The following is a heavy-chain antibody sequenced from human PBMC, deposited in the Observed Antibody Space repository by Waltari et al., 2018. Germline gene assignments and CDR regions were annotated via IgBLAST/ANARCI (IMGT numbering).Heavy chain of an antibody. J-gene: IGHJ3*02. CDR3: ARVIKAAGILWPDAFDI. CDR1: GGSMSTSNFY. V-gene: IGHV4-39*01. D-gene: IGHD2-21*01. CDR2: IYYRGSS. Sequence: QLQLQESGPGLVKRSETLSLTCTVSGGSMSTSNFYSGWVRQPPGKGLEWIAGIYYRGSSYYNLPLKSRVTMFDDTSKNQFSLTLTSVTAADTAVHDCARVIKAAGILWPDAFDILGQGTMVTVSS.